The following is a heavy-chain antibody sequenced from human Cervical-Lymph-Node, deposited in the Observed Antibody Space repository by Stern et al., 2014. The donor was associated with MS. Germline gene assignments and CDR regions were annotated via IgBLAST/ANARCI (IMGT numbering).Heavy chain of an antibody. J-gene: IGHJ4*02. CDR1: GYSFTNNW. CDR3: ARRGDGYKGIDY. V-gene: IGHV5-51*03. D-gene: IGHD5-24*01. CDR2: IYPGDSET. Sequence: EVQLVQSGAEVKKPGESLRISCEVSGYSFTNNWIGWVRQMPGKGLEWMGNIYPGDSETRYSPSFQGQVTILVDKSHSTAYLQRSSLRASDTAIYYCARRGDGYKGIDYWGQGTLVTVSS.